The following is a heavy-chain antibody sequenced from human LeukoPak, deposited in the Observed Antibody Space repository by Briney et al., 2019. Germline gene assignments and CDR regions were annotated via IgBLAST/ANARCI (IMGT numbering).Heavy chain of an antibody. CDR2: ISWNSGSI. J-gene: IGHJ4*02. CDR1: GFTFDDYA. V-gene: IGHV3-9*01. CDR3: AKDNDYVWGSYRGGFDY. Sequence: PGRSLRLSCAASGFTFDDYAMHWVRQAPGKGLEWVSGISWNSGSIGYADSVKGRFTISRDNAKNSLYLQMNSLRAEDTALYYCAKDNDYVWGSYRGGFDYWGQGTLVTVSP. D-gene: IGHD3-16*02.